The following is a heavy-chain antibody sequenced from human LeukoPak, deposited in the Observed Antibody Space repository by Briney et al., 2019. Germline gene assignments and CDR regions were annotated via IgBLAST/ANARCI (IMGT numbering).Heavy chain of an antibody. CDR3: AGIIAVAGTFDYYYYYMDV. Sequence: SETLSLTCTVSGGSVSSGSYYWSWIRQPAGKGLEWIGRIYTSGSTNYNPSLKSRVTISVDTSKNQFSLKLSSVTAADTAVYYCAGIIAVAGTFDYYYYYMDVWGKGTTVTVSS. D-gene: IGHD6-19*01. J-gene: IGHJ6*03. V-gene: IGHV4-61*02. CDR2: IYTSGST. CDR1: GGSVSSGSYY.